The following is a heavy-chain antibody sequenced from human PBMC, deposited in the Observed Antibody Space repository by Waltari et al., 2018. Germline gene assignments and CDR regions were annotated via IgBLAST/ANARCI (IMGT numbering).Heavy chain of an antibody. CDR3: ARGERRYDYVWGSYRYCVY. Sequence: QVQLVQSGAEVKKPGASVKVSCKASGYTFTSYDINWVRQATGQGLEWMGWMNPNSGNTGYAQKFQCRVTMTRNTSISTAYMELSSLRSEDTAVYYCARGERRYDYVWGSYRYCVYWGQGTLVTVSS. D-gene: IGHD3-16*02. CDR1: GYTFTSYD. J-gene: IGHJ4*02. CDR2: MNPNSGNT. V-gene: IGHV1-8*01.